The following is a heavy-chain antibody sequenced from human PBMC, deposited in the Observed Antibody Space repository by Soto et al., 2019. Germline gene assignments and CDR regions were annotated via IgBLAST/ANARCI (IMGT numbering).Heavy chain of an antibody. CDR2: IYYSGST. J-gene: IGHJ4*02. CDR1: GGSISSGGYY. CDR3: ARPNCSGGSCYLGY. D-gene: IGHD2-15*01. V-gene: IGHV4-31*03. Sequence: SETLSLTCTVSGGSISSGGYYWSWIRQHPGKGLEWIGYIYYSGSTYYNPSLKSRVTISVDTSKNQFSLKLSSVTAADTAVYYFARPNCSGGSCYLGYWGQGTLVTVSS.